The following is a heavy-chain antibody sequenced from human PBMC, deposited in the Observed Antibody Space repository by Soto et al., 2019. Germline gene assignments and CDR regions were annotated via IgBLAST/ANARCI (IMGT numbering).Heavy chain of an antibody. D-gene: IGHD3-10*01. CDR1: GFTFSSYG. CDR3: AKFYGSGSYGALIFDY. J-gene: IGHJ4*02. CDR2: ISYDGSNK. Sequence: GGSLRLSCAASGFTFSSYGMHWVRQAPGKGLEWVAVISYDGSNKYYADSEKGRFTISRDNSKNTLYLQMNSLRAEDTAVYYCAKFYGSGSYGALIFDYWGQGTLVTVSS. V-gene: IGHV3-30*18.